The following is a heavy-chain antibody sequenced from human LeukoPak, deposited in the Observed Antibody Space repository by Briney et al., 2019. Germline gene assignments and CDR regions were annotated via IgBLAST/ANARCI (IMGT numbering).Heavy chain of an antibody. CDR2: ISSNGGST. Sequence: GGSLRLSCAASGFTFSSYAMHWVRQAPGKGLEYVSAISSNGGSTYYANSVKGRFTISRDNSKNTLYLQMGSLRAEDMAVYYCARTKYSIAVAGPFDYWGQGTLVTVPS. V-gene: IGHV3-64*01. J-gene: IGHJ4*02. D-gene: IGHD6-19*01. CDR1: GFTFSSYA. CDR3: ARTKYSIAVAGPFDY.